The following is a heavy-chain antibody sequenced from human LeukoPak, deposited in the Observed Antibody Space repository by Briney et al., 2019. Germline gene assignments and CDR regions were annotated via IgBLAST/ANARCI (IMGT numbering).Heavy chain of an antibody. V-gene: IGHV4-31*03. CDR3: ARDLGMDY. CDR2: IYYGGST. CDR1: GGCTISDGYD. Sequence: SETLSLTCTVSGGCTISDGYDGSWIRQHPGKGLEWLGYIYYGGSTYYNPSLKSRVTISVDTSQDQFSLKLSSVTAADTAVYYRARDLGMDYWGQGTLVTVSS. J-gene: IGHJ4*02. D-gene: IGHD7-27*01.